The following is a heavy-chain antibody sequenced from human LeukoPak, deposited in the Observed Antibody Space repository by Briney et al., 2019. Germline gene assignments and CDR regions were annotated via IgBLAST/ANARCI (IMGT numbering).Heavy chain of an antibody. CDR1: GFTFSSYE. CDR2: ISSSGSTI. Sequence: GGSLRLSCAASGFTFSSYEMNWVRQAPGKGLEWVSYISSSGSTIYYADSVKGRFTISRDNAKNSLYLQMNSLRADDTAVYYCAREVATITVAAAGGIDYWGQGTLVTVSS. CDR3: AREVATITVAAAGGIDY. V-gene: IGHV3-48*03. J-gene: IGHJ4*02. D-gene: IGHD6-13*01.